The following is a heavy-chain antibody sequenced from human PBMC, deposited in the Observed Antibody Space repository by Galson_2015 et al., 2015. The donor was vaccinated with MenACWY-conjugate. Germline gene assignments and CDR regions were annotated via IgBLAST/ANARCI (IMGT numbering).Heavy chain of an antibody. V-gene: IGHV3-74*01. J-gene: IGHJ4*02. D-gene: IGHD1-1*01. Sequence: SLRLSCAASGFTFNNYWMHWVRQPPGKGLEWTSYIKADGSFSNYADSVKGRFTISTDNAKNMVYLQMDGLGDEDTAVYFCARDNNWSFDSWGRGTLVTVSS. CDR2: IKADGSFS. CDR1: GFTFNNYW. CDR3: ARDNNWSFDS.